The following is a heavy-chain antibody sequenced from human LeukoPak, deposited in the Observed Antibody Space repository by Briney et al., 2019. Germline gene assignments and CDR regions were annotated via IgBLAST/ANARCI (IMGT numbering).Heavy chain of an antibody. V-gene: IGHV3-66*01. J-gene: IGHJ4*02. Sequence: GGSLRLSCAASGFTVSSHYMTWVRQAPGKGLEWVSVIESGGNTHYADSVKGRFSISRDNSKNTLYLQMNSLRAEDTAVYYCARESYDSSGYNSIDSWGEGTLVTVSS. D-gene: IGHD3-22*01. CDR1: GFTVSSHY. CDR2: IESGGNT. CDR3: ARESYDSSGYNSIDS.